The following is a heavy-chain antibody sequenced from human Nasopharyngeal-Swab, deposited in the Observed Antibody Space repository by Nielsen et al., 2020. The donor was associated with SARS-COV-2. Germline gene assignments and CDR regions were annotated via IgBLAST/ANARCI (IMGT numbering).Heavy chain of an antibody. D-gene: IGHD5-12*01. Sequence: RQAPGKGLEWIGYIYHSGSTYYNPSLKSRVTISVDRFKNQFSLKPSSVTAADTAVYYCARGSAQYSGYDIGHYYYYYMDVWGKGTTVTVSS. CDR3: ARGSAQYSGYDIGHYYYYYMDV. J-gene: IGHJ6*03. V-gene: IGHV4-30-2*01. CDR2: IYHSGST.